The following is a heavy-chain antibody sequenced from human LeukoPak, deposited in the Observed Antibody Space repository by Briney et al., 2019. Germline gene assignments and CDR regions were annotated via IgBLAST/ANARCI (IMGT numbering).Heavy chain of an antibody. J-gene: IGHJ3*02. CDR1: GFTFSSYW. CDR3: ARESYGADDAFNI. D-gene: IGHD4-17*01. V-gene: IGHV3-74*01. CDR2: INSDGSST. Sequence: GSLRLSCAASGFTFSSYWMHWVRQAPGKGLVWVSRINSDGSSTSYADSVKGRFTISRDNAKDTLYLQMNSLRAEDTAVYYCARESYGADDAFNIWGQGTMVTVSS.